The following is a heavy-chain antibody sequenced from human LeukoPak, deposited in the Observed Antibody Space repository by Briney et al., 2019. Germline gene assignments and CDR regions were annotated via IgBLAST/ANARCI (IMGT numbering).Heavy chain of an antibody. J-gene: IGHJ3*02. CDR3: AREPGLGYAFNI. D-gene: IGHD3-10*01. V-gene: IGHV3-7*01. CDR1: GFAISNSW. Sequence: PAGSLRLSCVVYGFAISNSWMTWVRQAPGNGSEWEGYTKPDGSEKQHVDSVRGRFTISRDNVKDSLYLQLHTLRFDDTGVYYCAREPGLGYAFNIWGQGGMVSVSS. CDR2: TKPDGSEK.